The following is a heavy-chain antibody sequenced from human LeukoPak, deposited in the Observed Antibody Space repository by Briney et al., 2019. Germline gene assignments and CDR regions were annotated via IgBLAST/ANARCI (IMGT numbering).Heavy chain of an antibody. J-gene: IGHJ4*02. CDR2: INISGNT. CDR1: GDSITSYY. D-gene: IGHD4-17*01. CDR3: ARDLYPVTTVTTGGY. Sequence: SETLSLTCTVSGDSITSYYWSWIRQPAGKGLEWIGRINISGNTNYNPSLKSRVTMSLDTSKNQISLKLSAVTAADTAVYYCARDLYPVTTVTTGGYWGQGTLVIVSS. V-gene: IGHV4-4*07.